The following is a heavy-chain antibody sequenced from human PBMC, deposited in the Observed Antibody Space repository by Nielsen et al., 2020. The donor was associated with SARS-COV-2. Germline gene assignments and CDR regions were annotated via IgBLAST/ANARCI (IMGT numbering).Heavy chain of an antibody. V-gene: IGHV3-33*01. J-gene: IGHJ4*02. D-gene: IGHD2-8*01. Sequence: GESLKISCAASGFTFSIYGMHWVRQAPGKGLEWVAVIWYGGSNKYYADSVKGRFTISRDNSKNTLYLQMNSLRAEDTAVYYCAREPLYGVPKSGSLDYWGQGTLVTVSS. CDR2: IWYGGSNK. CDR3: AREPLYGVPKSGSLDY. CDR1: GFTFSIYG.